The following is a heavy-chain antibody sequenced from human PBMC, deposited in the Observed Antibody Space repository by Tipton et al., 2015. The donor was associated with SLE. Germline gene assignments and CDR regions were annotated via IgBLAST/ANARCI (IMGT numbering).Heavy chain of an antibody. D-gene: IGHD4-11*01. V-gene: IGHV4-34*01. CDR3: ARASVVTTQPYYFDY. CDR2: INHSGST. CDR1: GGSISSYY. J-gene: IGHJ4*02. Sequence: TLSLTCTVSGGSISSYYWSWIRQPPGKGLEWIGEINHSGSTNYNPSLKSRVTISVDTSKNQFSLKLSSVTAADTAVYYCARASVVTTQPYYFDYWGQGTLVTVSS.